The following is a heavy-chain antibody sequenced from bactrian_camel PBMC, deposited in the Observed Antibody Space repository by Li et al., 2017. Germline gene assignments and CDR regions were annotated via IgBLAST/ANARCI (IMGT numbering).Heavy chain of an antibody. CDR1: GYPYSSYC. D-gene: IGHD6*01. Sequence: DVQLVESGGGSVRPGGSLRLSCATSGYPYSSYCMGWYRQRPGKERERVAIIDTDGTTTYADSVKGRFTASRDNAANTLYLQMDSLETGDTAVYYCATAWGVRSSFFANWGQGTQVTVS. J-gene: IGHJ4*01. V-gene: IGHV3S44*01. CDR3: ATAWGVRSSFFAN. CDR2: IIDTDGTT.